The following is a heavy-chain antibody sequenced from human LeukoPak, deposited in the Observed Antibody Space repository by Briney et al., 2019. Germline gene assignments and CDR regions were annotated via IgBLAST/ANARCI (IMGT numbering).Heavy chain of an antibody. CDR1: GFTFSSYA. V-gene: IGHV3-23*01. Sequence: GGSLRLSCAASGFTFSSYAMSWVRQAPGKGLEWVSAISGSGGSTYYADSVKGRFTTSREDAETSLSLQMNNLRAEDTAVYYCVRQPDSGRYGFDHWGQGTLVTVSS. D-gene: IGHD6-19*01. CDR2: ISGSGGST. CDR3: VRQPDSGRYGFDH. J-gene: IGHJ4*02.